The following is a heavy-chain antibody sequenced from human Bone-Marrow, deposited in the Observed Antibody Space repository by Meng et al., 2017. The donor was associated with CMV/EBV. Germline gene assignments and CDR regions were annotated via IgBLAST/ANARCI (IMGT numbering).Heavy chain of an antibody. CDR1: GFTFSSYG. J-gene: IGHJ4*02. V-gene: IGHV3-23*01. CDR3: ARAEWELGWAGGY. D-gene: IGHD1-26*01. Sequence: GESLKISCAASGFTFSSYGMSWVRQAPGKGLEWVSGISNSGGSTYYADSVKGRFTISRDNSKNTLYLQMNSLRAEDTAVYYCARAEWELGWAGGYWAQGTLVTVSS. CDR2: ISNSGGST.